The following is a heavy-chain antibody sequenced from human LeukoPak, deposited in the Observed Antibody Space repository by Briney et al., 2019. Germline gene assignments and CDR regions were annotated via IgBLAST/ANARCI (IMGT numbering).Heavy chain of an antibody. CDR1: GVTFSSYG. CDR2: ISSDSIYI. CDR3: ARGSSSYDC. D-gene: IGHD6-13*01. J-gene: IGHJ4*02. Sequence: GGSLRLSSAASGVTFSSYGMNWVRQAPGKGLEWVSSISSDSIYIYYADSVKGRFTSSRDNAKNSLYLQMNSLRAEDTAVYYCARGSSSYDCWGQGTLLTVSS. V-gene: IGHV3-21*01.